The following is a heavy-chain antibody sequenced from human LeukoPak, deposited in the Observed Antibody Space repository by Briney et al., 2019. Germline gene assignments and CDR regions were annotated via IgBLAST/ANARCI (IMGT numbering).Heavy chain of an antibody. D-gene: IGHD2-2*01. Sequence: GGSLRLSCAASGFTFSSYGMHWVRQAPGKGLEWVAVIWYDGSNKYYADSVKGRFTISRDNSKNTLYLQMNSLRAEDTAVYYCARDSLYCSSTSCYYMDVWGKGTTVTVSS. V-gene: IGHV3-33*01. CDR3: ARDSLYCSSTSCYYMDV. J-gene: IGHJ6*03. CDR1: GFTFSSYG. CDR2: IWYDGSNK.